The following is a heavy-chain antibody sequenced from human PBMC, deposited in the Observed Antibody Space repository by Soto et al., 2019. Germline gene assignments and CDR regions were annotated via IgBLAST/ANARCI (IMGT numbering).Heavy chain of an antibody. CDR3: ARVPWLEGSRYYFDY. CDR1: GGSISSGDYY. CDR2: IYYSGST. J-gene: IGHJ4*02. V-gene: IGHV4-30-4*01. Sequence: SETLSLTCTVSGGSISSGDYYWSWIRQPPGKGLEWIGYIYYSGSTYYNPSLKSRVTISVDTSKNQFSLKLSSVTAADTAVYYCARVPWLEGSRYYFDYWGQGTLVTVSS. D-gene: IGHD6-19*01.